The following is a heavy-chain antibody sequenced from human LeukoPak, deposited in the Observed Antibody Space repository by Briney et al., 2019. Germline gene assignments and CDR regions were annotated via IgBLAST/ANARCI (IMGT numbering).Heavy chain of an antibody. V-gene: IGHV3-11*03. J-gene: IGHJ4*02. CDR2: ISSRSSHT. CDR3: ARFSSGWYYFDY. CDR1: GFTFSDYY. D-gene: IGHD6-19*01. Sequence: PGGSLRLPCAASGFTFSDYYMSCIRQAPGKGLEWVSYISSRSSHTNYADSVKGRFTISRDNAKNSLYLQMNSLRAEDTAVYYCARFSSGWYYFDYWGQGTLVTVSS.